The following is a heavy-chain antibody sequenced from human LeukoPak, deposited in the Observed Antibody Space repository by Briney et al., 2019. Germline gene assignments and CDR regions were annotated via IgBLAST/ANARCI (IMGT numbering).Heavy chain of an antibody. CDR2: IKQDGSEE. J-gene: IGHJ4*02. V-gene: IGHV3-7*01. Sequence: GGSLRLSCEASGFTFSSYWMSWVRQAPGKGLEWVANIKQDGSEEYYVDSVKGRFTISRDNAKNSLYLQMNSLRAEDTAVYYCAREDYYGSSSTDYWGQGTPVTVSS. D-gene: IGHD3-10*01. CDR3: AREDYYGSSSTDY. CDR1: GFTFSSYW.